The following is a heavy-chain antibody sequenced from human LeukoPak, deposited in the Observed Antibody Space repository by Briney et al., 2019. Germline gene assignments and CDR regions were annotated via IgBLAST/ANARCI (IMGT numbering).Heavy chain of an antibody. Sequence: HAGGSLRLSCAASGLDLNTYEMNWVRQAPGKGLEWIADITISGHTKNYADSVKGRFTISRDNAGTSLYLQMSSLTVEDTGVYYCARGDPHADLWGQGTLVTVSS. CDR3: ARGDPHADL. J-gene: IGHJ5*02. V-gene: IGHV3-48*03. CDR2: ITISGHTK. CDR1: GLDLNTYE.